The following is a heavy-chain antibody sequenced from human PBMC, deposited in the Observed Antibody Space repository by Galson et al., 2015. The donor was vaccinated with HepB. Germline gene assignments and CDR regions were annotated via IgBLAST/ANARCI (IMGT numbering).Heavy chain of an antibody. D-gene: IGHD3-16*01. CDR1: GYTFTSYA. J-gene: IGHJ4*02. V-gene: IGHV1-3*01. Sequence: SVKVSCKASGYTFTSYAMNWVRQAPGQRLEWMGWINAGNGNTKYSQKFQGRVTITRDTSASTAYMEMSSLRSEDTAVYYCARDLMRLAPTFGYWGQGTLVTVSS. CDR3: ARDLMRLAPTFGY. CDR2: INAGNGNT.